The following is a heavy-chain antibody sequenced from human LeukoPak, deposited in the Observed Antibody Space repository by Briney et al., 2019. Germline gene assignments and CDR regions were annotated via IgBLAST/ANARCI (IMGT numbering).Heavy chain of an antibody. CDR2: INSDGSST. CDR1: GFTFSSYW. J-gene: IGHJ5*02. D-gene: IGHD1-26*01. CDR3: ARDRRELRYNWFDP. V-gene: IGHV3-74*01. Sequence: GGSLRLSCAASGFTFSSYWMHWVRHAPGKGLVWVSRINSDGSSTSYADSVKGRFTISRDNAKNTLYLQMNSLRAEDTAVYYCARDRRELRYNWFDPWGQGTLVTVSS.